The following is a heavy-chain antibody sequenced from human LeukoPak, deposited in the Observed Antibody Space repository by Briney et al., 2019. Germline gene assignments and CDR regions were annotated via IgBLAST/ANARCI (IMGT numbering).Heavy chain of an antibody. D-gene: IGHD3-16*02. Sequence: SETLSLTCSVSGDSIHSSAYFWGWVRRPPGKGLEWIGSIFYNGDTFYSPSLKSRVTISIDTSKNQFSLRLSSVTAADTAVYYCARRRSRWYFDYWGQGTLVTVSS. CDR1: GDSIHSSAYF. V-gene: IGHV4-39*01. CDR2: IFYNGDT. CDR3: ARRRSRWYFDY. J-gene: IGHJ4*02.